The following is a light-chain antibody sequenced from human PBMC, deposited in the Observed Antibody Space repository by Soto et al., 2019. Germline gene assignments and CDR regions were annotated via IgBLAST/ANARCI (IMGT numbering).Light chain of an antibody. V-gene: IGLV1-40*01. Sequence: QSVLTQPPSVPGVPGQRVTISCTGSSSNIGAGYDVHWYQQLPGTAPKLLIYGNSIRPSGVPDRFSGSKSGTSASLAITGLQAEDEADYYCQSYDSSLRGEFGGGTKLTVL. CDR1: SSNIGAGYD. CDR3: QSYDSSLRGE. CDR2: GNS. J-gene: IGLJ2*01.